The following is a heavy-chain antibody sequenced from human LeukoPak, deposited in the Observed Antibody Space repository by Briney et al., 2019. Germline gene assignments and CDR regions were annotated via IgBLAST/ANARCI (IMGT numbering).Heavy chain of an antibody. Sequence: ASVKVSCKASGGTFSSYAISWVRQAPGQGLEWMGGIIPIFGTANYAQKFQGRVTITADESTSTAYMELSSLRSEDTAVYYCARGRDGYNFPLTYFDYRGQGTLVTVSS. V-gene: IGHV1-69*13. CDR3: ARGRDGYNFPLTYFDY. D-gene: IGHD5-24*01. CDR1: GGTFSSYA. J-gene: IGHJ4*02. CDR2: IIPIFGTA.